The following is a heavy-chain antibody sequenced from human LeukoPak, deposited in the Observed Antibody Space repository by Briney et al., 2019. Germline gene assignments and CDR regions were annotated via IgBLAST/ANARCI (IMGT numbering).Heavy chain of an antibody. CDR3: ARGGETTWIDY. D-gene: IGHD3-10*01. CDR2: INAGNGDT. J-gene: IGHJ4*02. V-gene: IGHV1-3*01. Sequence: ASVKVSCKASGYTFMTYAIHWVRQAPGQRLEWMGWINAGNGDTKFSQKFQDRVTITRDTSASTAYMELNSLRSEDTAVYYCARGGETTWIDYWGQGTLVTVSS. CDR1: GYTFMTYA.